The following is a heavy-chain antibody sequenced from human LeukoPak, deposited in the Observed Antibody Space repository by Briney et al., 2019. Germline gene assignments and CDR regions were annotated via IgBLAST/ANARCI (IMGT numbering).Heavy chain of an antibody. J-gene: IGHJ2*01. CDR2: INHSGST. D-gene: IGHD4-11*01. V-gene: IGHV4-34*01. Sequence: SETLSLTCAVYGGSFSGYYWSWIRQPPGKWLEWIGEINHSGSTNYNPSLKSRVTISVDTSKNQFSLKLSSVTAADTAVYYCARGDYRSYWYFDLWGRGTLVTVSS. CDR1: GGSFSGYY. CDR3: ARGDYRSYWYFDL.